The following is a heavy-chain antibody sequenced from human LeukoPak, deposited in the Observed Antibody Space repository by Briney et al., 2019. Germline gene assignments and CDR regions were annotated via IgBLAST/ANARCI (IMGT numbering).Heavy chain of an antibody. D-gene: IGHD1-26*01. Sequence: ASVKVSCKASGYSFPTYGISWVRQAPGQGLEWMGWISVYNGNTNYAQKLQGRVTMTTDTSTSTAYMELSSLRSEDTAVYYCARVSGSYGLDYWGQGTLVTVSS. J-gene: IGHJ4*02. CDR3: ARVSGSYGLDY. CDR2: ISVYNGNT. V-gene: IGHV1-18*01. CDR1: GYSFPTYG.